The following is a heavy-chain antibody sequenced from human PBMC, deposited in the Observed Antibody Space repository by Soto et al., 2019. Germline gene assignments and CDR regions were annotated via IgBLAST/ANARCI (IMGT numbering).Heavy chain of an antibody. CDR3: ARHSERIAEIGWFAP. J-gene: IGHJ5*02. Sequence: ASVKVSCKASGYTFTRYAMHWVRQTPEQRLEWMGWISAYNGNTNYAQKLQGRVTMTTDTSTSTAYMELRSLRSDDTAVYYCARHSERIAEIGWFAPLGQQNLVTV. CDR2: ISAYNGNT. D-gene: IGHD6-13*01. V-gene: IGHV1-18*01. CDR1: GYTFTRYA.